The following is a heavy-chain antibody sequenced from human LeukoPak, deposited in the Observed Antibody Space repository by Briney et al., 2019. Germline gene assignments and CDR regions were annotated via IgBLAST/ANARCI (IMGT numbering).Heavy chain of an antibody. CDR2: ISWNSGSI. Sequence: GGSLRLSCAASGFTFDDYAMHWVRQAPGKGLEWVSGISWNSGSIGYADSVKGRFTISRDNAKNPLYLQMNSLRAEDTALYYCAKGSIVVVISYFDYWGQGTLVTVSS. CDR1: GFTFDDYA. CDR3: AKGSIVVVISYFDY. J-gene: IGHJ4*02. D-gene: IGHD3-22*01. V-gene: IGHV3-9*01.